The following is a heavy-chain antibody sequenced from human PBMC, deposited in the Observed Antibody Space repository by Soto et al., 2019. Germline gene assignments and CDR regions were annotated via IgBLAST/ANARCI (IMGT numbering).Heavy chain of an antibody. CDR3: ARPLSYYDSRGYYGY. V-gene: IGHV3-30*03. J-gene: IGHJ4*02. D-gene: IGHD3-22*01. CDR1: GFTFSSYG. Sequence: PGGSLRLSCAASGFTFSSYGMHWVRQAPGKGLEWVAVISYDGSNKYYADSVKGRFTISRDNSKNSLYLQMNSLRAEDTAVYYCARPLSYYDSRGYYGYWGLGTLVTVSS. CDR2: ISYDGSNK.